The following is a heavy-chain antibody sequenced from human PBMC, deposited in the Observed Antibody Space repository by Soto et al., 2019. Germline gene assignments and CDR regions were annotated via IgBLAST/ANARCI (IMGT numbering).Heavy chain of an antibody. CDR2: IVPLFRTT. CDR1: GGTFSSYA. Sequence: QVQLVQSGAEAKKPGSSVKVSCKTSGGTFSSYAISWVRQAPGQGLEWMGGIVPLFRTTNYAQKFQGRVTITADTSTYTVYMELSGLRSGDTAVYYCATDDYGIFPYWGQGSLVTVSS. V-gene: IGHV1-69*06. D-gene: IGHD3-10*01. CDR3: ATDDYGIFPY. J-gene: IGHJ4*02.